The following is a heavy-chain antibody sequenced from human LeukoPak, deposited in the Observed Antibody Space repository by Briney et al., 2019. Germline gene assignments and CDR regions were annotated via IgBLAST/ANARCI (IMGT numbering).Heavy chain of an antibody. J-gene: IGHJ4*02. CDR1: GFTFSNAW. Sequence: GGSLRLSCAASGFTFSNAWMSWARQAPGKGLEWVGRIKSKTDGGTTDYAAPVKGRFTISRDDSKNTLYLQMNSLKTDDTAVYYCTTPYYDFWTGGDYWGQGTLVTVSS. D-gene: IGHD3-3*01. CDR3: TTPYYDFWTGGDY. CDR2: IKSKTDGGTT. V-gene: IGHV3-15*01.